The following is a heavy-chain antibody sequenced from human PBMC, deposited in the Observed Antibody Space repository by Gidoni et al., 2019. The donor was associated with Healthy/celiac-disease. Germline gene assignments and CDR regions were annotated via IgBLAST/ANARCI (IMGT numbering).Heavy chain of an antibody. J-gene: IGHJ4*02. D-gene: IGHD3-10*01. CDR1: GFTFRCYP. V-gene: IGHV3-23*01. CDR3: AKAPSKVWFGELLSGDY. Sequence: EVRPLDSGGGLVPPGGSLRLSSAAPGFTFRCYPMSWVRQAPGKGLEWVSASSGSGGSKYYADSVKGRFTISRDNSKNTLYLQMNSLRAEDTAVYYCAKAPSKVWFGELLSGDYWGQGTLVTVSS. CDR2: SSGSGGSK.